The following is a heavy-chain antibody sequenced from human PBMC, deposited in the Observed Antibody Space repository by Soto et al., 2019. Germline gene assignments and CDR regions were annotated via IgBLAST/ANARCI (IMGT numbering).Heavy chain of an antibody. CDR2: IRKKTQGDTT. Sequence: EVRLVESGGGLVQPGGSLRLPCAASGFTFSDHNIDWVRQAPGKGLEWVGRIRKKTQGDTTYYAATVKGRFTISRDDSKNSLYLHMNSLKTEDTAVYYCAVDIVGTGSFWGQGTLLTVSS. D-gene: IGHD5-12*01. J-gene: IGHJ4*02. CDR1: GFTFSDHN. V-gene: IGHV3-72*01. CDR3: AVDIVGTGSF.